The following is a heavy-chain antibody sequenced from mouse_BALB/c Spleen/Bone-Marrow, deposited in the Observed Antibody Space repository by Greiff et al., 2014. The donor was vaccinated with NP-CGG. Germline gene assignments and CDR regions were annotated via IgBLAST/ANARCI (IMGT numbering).Heavy chain of an antibody. CDR1: GYTFTSYW. D-gene: IGHD2-3*01. CDR3: ASALGDGYYYARDY. CDR2: IDPSDSET. V-gene: IGHV1-69*02. Sequence: QVQLQQSGAELVKPGAPVKLSCKASGYTFTSYWMNWVQQRPGRGLEWIGRIDPSDSETHYKQKFKDKATLTVDKSSSRAYIQLSRLTSESSAVYYGASALGDGYYYARDYWGQGTSVTVSS. J-gene: IGHJ4*01.